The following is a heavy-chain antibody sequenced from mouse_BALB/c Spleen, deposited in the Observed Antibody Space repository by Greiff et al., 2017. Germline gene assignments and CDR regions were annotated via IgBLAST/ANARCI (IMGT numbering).Heavy chain of an antibody. CDR3: TRVGEDTAWFAY. CDR1: GYTFTSYW. J-gene: IGHJ3*01. D-gene: IGHD3-3*01. V-gene: IGHV1-5*01. Sequence: VQLKQSGTVLARPGASVKMSCKASGYTFTSYWMHWVKQRPGQGLEWIGAIYPGNSDTSYNQKFKGKAKLTAVTSTSTAYMELSSLTNEDSAVYYCTRVGEDTAWFAYWGQGTLVTVSA. CDR2: IYPGNSDT.